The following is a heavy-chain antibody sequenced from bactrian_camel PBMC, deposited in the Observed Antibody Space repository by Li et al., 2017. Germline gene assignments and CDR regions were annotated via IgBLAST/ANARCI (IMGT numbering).Heavy chain of an antibody. CDR3: AADLVSRRLFFTEADIQDLVSQLRSAEYTY. D-gene: IGHD1*01. CDR1: GYPYSTYS. V-gene: IGHV3S53*01. Sequence: QVQLVESGGGSVQTGGSLRLPCVVSGYPYSTYSMGWFRQAAGKEREGVATIDSDGTTSHADSVKGRFAISKDNANNTLYLQMDNLKPEDTAIYACAADLVSRRLFFTEADIQDLVSQLRSAEYTYWGQGTQVTVS. J-gene: IGHJ4*01. CDR2: IDSDGTT.